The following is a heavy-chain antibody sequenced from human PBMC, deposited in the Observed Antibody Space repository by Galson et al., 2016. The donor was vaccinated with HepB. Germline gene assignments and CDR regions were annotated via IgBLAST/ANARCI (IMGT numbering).Heavy chain of an antibody. Sequence: SAKVSCKASGGSYSRNAISWVRQAPGQGLEWMGGIIPRFGTPTYAQKFQGRLTIRASEFTSTGDMELNSLRSEDTAVYYCARGLGKFWYFDLWGRGTLVTVSS. CDR2: IIPRFGTP. J-gene: IGHJ2*01. V-gene: IGHV1-69*13. D-gene: IGHD1-1*01. CDR1: GGSYSRNA. CDR3: ARGLGKFWYFDL.